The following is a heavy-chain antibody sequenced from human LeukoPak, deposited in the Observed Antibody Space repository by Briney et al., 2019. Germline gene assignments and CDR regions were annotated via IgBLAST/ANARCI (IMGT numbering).Heavy chain of an antibody. V-gene: IGHV4-30-4*07. CDR1: GGSISSGGYS. CDR2: IYYSGST. Sequence: SETLSLTCAVSGGSISSGGYSWGWIRQPPGKGLEWIGYIYYSGSTYYNPSLKSRVTISVDTPKNQFSLKLSSVTTADTAVYYCARDGYYASTLDYWGQGNLVTVSS. CDR3: ARDGYYASTLDY. J-gene: IGHJ4*02. D-gene: IGHD3-22*01.